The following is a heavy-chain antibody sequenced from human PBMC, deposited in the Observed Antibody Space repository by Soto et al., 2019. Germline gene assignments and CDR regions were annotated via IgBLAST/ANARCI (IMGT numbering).Heavy chain of an antibody. CDR3: ARDGGSSGYTPSHFDF. CDR1: GFTFNNYA. D-gene: IGHD3-22*01. CDR2: ISYDGSKE. J-gene: IGHJ5*01. Sequence: VQLVESGGGVVQPGRSLRLSCAASGFTFNNYAMHWVRQAPGKGLEWVAVISYDGSKEYCADSVKGRVTISRDNSHNTVYLQMNSLRPEDTAVYYCARDGGSSGYTPSHFDFWGQGTLVTLSS. V-gene: IGHV3-30*04.